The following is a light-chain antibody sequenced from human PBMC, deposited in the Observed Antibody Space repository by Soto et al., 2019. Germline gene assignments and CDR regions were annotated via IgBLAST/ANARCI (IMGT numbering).Light chain of an antibody. CDR3: QKYNNAPWT. Sequence: DLQMTQSPSSLSASVGDRVTITCRASQGISNYLAWYQQKPGKVPKLLIYTASTLQSGVPSRFSGSGSGTDFALTISSLQPEDVATYYCQKYNNAPWTFGQGTKVDIK. CDR2: TAS. V-gene: IGKV1-27*01. CDR1: QGISNY. J-gene: IGKJ1*01.